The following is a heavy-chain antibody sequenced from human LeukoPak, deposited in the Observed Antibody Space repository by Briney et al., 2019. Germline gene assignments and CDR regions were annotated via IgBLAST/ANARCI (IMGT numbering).Heavy chain of an antibody. Sequence: GGSLRLSCAASGFTFSSYAMSWVRQAPGKGLEWVSAISGSGGSTYYADSVKGRFTISRDNSKNTLYLQMNSLRAEDTAVYYCAKDQGSYSSGSLDYWGQGTLVTVSS. V-gene: IGHV3-23*01. J-gene: IGHJ4*02. D-gene: IGHD6-19*01. CDR1: GFTFSSYA. CDR3: AKDQGSYSSGSLDY. CDR2: ISGSGGST.